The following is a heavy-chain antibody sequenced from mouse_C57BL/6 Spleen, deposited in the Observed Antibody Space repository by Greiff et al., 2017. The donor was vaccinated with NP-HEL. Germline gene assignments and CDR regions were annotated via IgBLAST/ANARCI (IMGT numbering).Heavy chain of an antibody. V-gene: IGHV1-53*01. CDR2: INPSNGGT. CDR3: ARGVGSSYPYYFDY. J-gene: IGHJ2*01. CDR1: GYTFTSYW. D-gene: IGHD1-1*01. Sequence: VQLQQSGTELVKPGASVKLSCKASGYTFTSYWMHWVKQRPGQGLEWIGNINPSNGGTNYNEKFKSKATLTVDKSSSTAYMQLSSLKSEDSAVYYCARGVGSSYPYYFDYWGQGTTLTVSS.